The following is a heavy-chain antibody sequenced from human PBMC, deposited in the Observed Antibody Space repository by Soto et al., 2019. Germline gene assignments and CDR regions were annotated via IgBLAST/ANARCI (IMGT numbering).Heavy chain of an antibody. CDR2: ISAYNGNT. CDR1: GYTFSSYG. CDR3: ARDPPIAVAGTWYFDD. Sequence: ASVKVSCKASGYTFSSYGISWVRQAPGQGLEWMGWISAYNGNTNYAQKLQGRVTMTTDTSTSTGYMELRSLRSDDTAVYYCARDPPIAVAGTWYFDDWGQGTLATVSS. V-gene: IGHV1-18*01. J-gene: IGHJ4*02. D-gene: IGHD6-19*01.